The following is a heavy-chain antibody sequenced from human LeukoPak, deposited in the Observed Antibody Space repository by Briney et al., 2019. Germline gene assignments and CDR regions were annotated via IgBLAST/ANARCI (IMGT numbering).Heavy chain of an antibody. D-gene: IGHD3-22*01. CDR2: IPYDGSNK. CDR1: GFTFSSYG. CDR3: FTSSYDSSGYTIEFDY. V-gene: IGHV3-30*03. J-gene: IGHJ4*02. Sequence: GRSLRLSCAASGFTFSSYGMHWVRQAPGKGLEWVAVIPYDGSNKYYADSVKGRFTISRDNSKNTLYLQMNSLRAEDTAVYYCFTSSYDSSGYTIEFDYWGQGTLVTVSS.